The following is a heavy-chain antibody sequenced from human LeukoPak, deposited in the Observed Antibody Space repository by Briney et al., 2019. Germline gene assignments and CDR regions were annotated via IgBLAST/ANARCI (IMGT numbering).Heavy chain of an antibody. CDR1: GYTFTSYG. Sequence: GASVKVSCKASGYTFTSYGISWVRQAPGQGLEWMGWISAYNGNTNYAQKLQGRVTMTTDTSTRTAYMELRSLRSDDPAVHYCARDVALTGPPRGAFDIWAQGTMVTVSS. CDR2: ISAYNGNT. J-gene: IGHJ3*02. CDR3: ARDVALTGPPRGAFDI. V-gene: IGHV1-18*01. D-gene: IGHD3-9*01.